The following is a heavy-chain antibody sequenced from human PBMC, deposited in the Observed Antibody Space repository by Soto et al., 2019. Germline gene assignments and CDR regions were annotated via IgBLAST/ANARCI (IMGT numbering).Heavy chain of an antibody. CDR2: ISYDGSNK. CDR3: AKLPSYGMDV. Sequence: AGGSLRLSCAASGFTFSSYGMHWVRQAPGKGLEWVAVISYDGSNKYYADSVKGRFTISRDNSKNTLYLQMNSLRAEDTAVYYCAKLPSYGMDVWGQGTTVTVSS. V-gene: IGHV3-30*18. CDR1: GFTFSSYG. J-gene: IGHJ6*02.